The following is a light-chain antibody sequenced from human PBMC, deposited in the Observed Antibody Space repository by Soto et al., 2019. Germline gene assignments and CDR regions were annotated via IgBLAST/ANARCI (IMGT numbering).Light chain of an antibody. CDR2: DNN. CDR3: GTWASSLFDVV. CDR1: SSNIVNNY. J-gene: IGLJ2*01. Sequence: QSVLTQPPSVSQAPGKKVTISCTGSSSNIVNNYVSWYQQLPGTAPKLLIYDNNKRPSRIPYRFAGSKAGTSATLGITGLQPEDEVDYYRGTWASSLFDVVFGGGTKMTVL. V-gene: IGLV1-51*01.